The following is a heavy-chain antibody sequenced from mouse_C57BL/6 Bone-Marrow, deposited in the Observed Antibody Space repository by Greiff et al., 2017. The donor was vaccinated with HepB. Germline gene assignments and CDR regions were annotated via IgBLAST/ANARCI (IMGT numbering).Heavy chain of an antibody. CDR2: INPYNGDT. V-gene: IGHV1-20*01. CDR1: GYSFTGYF. D-gene: IGHD2-3*01. Sequence: VQLKESGPELVKPGDSVKISCKASGYSFTGYFMNWVMQSHGKSLEWIGRINPYNGDTFYNQKFKGKATFTVDKSSSTAHMELRSLTSEDSAVYYSAGDDGYHLFACWGQVTLVTFSA. J-gene: IGHJ3*01. CDR3: AGDDGYHLFAC.